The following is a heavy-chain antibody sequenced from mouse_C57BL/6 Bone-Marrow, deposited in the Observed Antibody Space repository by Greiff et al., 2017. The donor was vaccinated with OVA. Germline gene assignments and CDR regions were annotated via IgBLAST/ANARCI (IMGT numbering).Heavy chain of an antibody. CDR1: GYTFTSYW. D-gene: IGHD3-2*02. Sequence: QVQLHQPGAELVMPGASVKLSCKASGYTFTSYWMHWVKQRPGQGLEWIGEIDPSDSYTNYNQKFKGKSTLTVDKSSSTAYMQLSSLTSEDSAVYYCARRRTAQATGAMDYWGQGTSVTVSS. CDR3: ARRRTAQATGAMDY. J-gene: IGHJ4*01. V-gene: IGHV1-69*01. CDR2: IDPSDSYT.